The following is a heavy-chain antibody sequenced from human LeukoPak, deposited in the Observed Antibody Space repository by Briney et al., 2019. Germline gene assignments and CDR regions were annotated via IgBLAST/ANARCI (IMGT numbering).Heavy chain of an antibody. CDR3: ARGRHDITMIVVVMTSVSYYLDV. CDR1: GGSFSGYH. CDR2: INPSGTT. Sequence: TPSETLSLTCAVYGGSFSGYHWTWIRQSPGKGLEWIGDINPSGTTYSNPALKRRRTISVDTSKNQFSLKLRSVTAADTAVYYCARGRHDITMIVVVMTSVSYYLDVWGKGTTVTVS. J-gene: IGHJ6*03. V-gene: IGHV4-34*01. D-gene: IGHD3-22*01.